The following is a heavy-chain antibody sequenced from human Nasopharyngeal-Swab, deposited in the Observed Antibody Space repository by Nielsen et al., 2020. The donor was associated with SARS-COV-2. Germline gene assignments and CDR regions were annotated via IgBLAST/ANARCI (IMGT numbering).Heavy chain of an antibody. Sequence: GGSLRLSCAASGFTFSDYYMSWIRQAPGKGLEWVSYISSSSSYTNYADSVKGRFTISRDNAKNSLYLQMNSLRAEDTAVYYCARGLEYSGSYYDYWGKGTMVTVSS. CDR1: GFTFSDYY. V-gene: IGHV3-11*06. CDR3: ARGLEYSGSYYDY. J-gene: IGHJ4*02. CDR2: ISSSSSYT. D-gene: IGHD1-26*01.